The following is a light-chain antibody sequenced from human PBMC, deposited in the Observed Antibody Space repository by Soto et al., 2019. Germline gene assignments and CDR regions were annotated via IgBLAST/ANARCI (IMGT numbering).Light chain of an antibody. Sequence: EIVMTQYPDTLSVPPGETATLSCRASQSVNNNLAWYQQKPGQAPRLLISDASTRAAGRPARFSGSGSGTEFTLTISSLQSEDFAVYYCQQSNNSPKTFGQGTKVEIK. V-gene: IGKV3-15*01. CDR1: QSVNNN. J-gene: IGKJ1*01. CDR2: DAS. CDR3: QQSNNSPKT.